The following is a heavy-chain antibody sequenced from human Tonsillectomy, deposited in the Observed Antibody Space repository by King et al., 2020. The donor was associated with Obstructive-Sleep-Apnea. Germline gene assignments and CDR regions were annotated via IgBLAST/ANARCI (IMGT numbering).Heavy chain of an antibody. Sequence: VQLQESGPGLVKPSETLSLTCTVSGGSVSSYYWSWIRQPPGKGLEWIGYIYYSGSTNYNPSLKSRVTMSVDTSKNQFSLKLSSVTAADTAGYYCARDQTTVNANRFDPCGQGTLVTVSS. J-gene: IGHJ5*02. CDR3: ARDQTTVNANRFDP. D-gene: IGHD4-11*01. CDR1: GGSVSSYY. V-gene: IGHV4-59*02. CDR2: IYYSGST.